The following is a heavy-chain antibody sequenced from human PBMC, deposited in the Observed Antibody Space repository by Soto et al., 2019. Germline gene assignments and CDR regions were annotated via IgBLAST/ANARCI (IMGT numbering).Heavy chain of an antibody. CDR1: GGSISSYY. CDR3: ARITSVRGNPAGEKVEYFQH. D-gene: IGHD2-15*01. V-gene: IGHV4-59*08. J-gene: IGHJ1*01. Sequence: QVQLQESGPGLVKPSETLSLTYTVSGGSISSYYWSWIRQPPGKGLEWIGYIYYSGSTNYNPSLKSRVTISVDTSKNQFSLKLSSVTAADTAVYYCARITSVRGNPAGEKVEYFQHWGQGTLVTVSS. CDR2: IYYSGST.